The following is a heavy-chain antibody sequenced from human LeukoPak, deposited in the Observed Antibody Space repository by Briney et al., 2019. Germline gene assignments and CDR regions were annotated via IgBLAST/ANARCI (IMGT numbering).Heavy chain of an antibody. J-gene: IGHJ3*02. CDR2: ISGSGGST. CDR1: GFTFSSYG. Sequence: GGSLRLSCTASGFTFSSYGMSWVRQAPGKGLDWVSAISGSGGSTYYADSVKGRFSISRDNAKNSLYLQMNSLRAEDTAVYYCARDHHRRLYDSQARDTFDIWGQGTMVTVSS. CDR3: ARDHHRRLYDSQARDTFDI. D-gene: IGHD3-22*01. V-gene: IGHV3-23*01.